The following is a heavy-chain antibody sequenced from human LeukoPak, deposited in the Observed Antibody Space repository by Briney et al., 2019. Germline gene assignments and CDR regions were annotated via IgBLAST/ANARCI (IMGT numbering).Heavy chain of an antibody. CDR1: GYSISSGYY. J-gene: IGHJ5*02. Sequence: KPSETLSLTCAVSGYSISSGYYWGWIRQPPGKGLEWIGSIYHSGSTYYNPSLKSRVTISVDTSKNQFSLKLSSVTAADTAVYYCARVIRLLSRRWFDPWGQGTLVTVSS. CDR2: IYHSGST. CDR3: ARVIRLLSRRWFDP. V-gene: IGHV4-38-2*01. D-gene: IGHD2-2*01.